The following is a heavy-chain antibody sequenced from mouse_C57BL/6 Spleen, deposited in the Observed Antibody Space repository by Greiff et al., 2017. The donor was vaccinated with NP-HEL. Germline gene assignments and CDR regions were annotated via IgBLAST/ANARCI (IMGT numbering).Heavy chain of an antibody. J-gene: IGHJ2*01. Sequence: QVQLQQPGAELVRPGASVTLSCKASGYTFTDYEMHWVKQTPVHGLEWIGAIDPETGGTAYNQKFKGKAILTADKSSSTAYMELRSLTSEDSAVYYCTSRHYYGSSLDYWGQGTTLTVSS. CDR2: IDPETGGT. CDR3: TSRHYYGSSLDY. V-gene: IGHV1-15*01. D-gene: IGHD1-1*01. CDR1: GYTFTDYE.